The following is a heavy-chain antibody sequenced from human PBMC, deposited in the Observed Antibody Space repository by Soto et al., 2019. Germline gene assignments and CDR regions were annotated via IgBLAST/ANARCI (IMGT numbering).Heavy chain of an antibody. CDR3: ASRGGYYYGSGSYGGMDV. CDR2: LIPIFGTA. J-gene: IGHJ6*02. V-gene: IGHV1-69*13. CDR1: GGPFSSYA. D-gene: IGHD3-10*01. Sequence: ASVKVSCQASGGPFSSYAISWVRQAPGQGLEWMGGLIPIFGTANYAQKFQCRITITADESTSTASMELSSLRSEDTAVYYCASRGGYYYGSGSYGGMDVWGQGTTVTVSS.